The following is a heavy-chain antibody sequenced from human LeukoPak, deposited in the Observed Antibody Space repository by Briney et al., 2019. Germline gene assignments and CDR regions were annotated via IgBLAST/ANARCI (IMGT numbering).Heavy chain of an antibody. CDR3: AKTMTMVRGVYYFDY. CDR1: GYSFTSYW. V-gene: IGHV5-51*01. J-gene: IGHJ4*02. Sequence: GESLKISCKGSGYSFTSYWIGWVRQMPGKGLEWMGIIYPGDSDTRYSPSFQGQVTISADKSISTAYLQWSSLKASDTAMYYCAKTMTMVRGVYYFDYWGQGTLVTVSS. CDR2: IYPGDSDT. D-gene: IGHD3-10*01.